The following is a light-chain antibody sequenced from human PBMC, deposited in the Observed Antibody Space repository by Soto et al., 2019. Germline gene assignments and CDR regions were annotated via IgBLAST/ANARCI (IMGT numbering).Light chain of an antibody. CDR2: DAS. J-gene: IGKJ5*01. CDR1: QSVSTS. Sequence: EIVLTQSPATLSLSPGERATLSCRASQSVSTSLNWYQQKPGQAPRLLIYDASNRATGIPARFSGSGSGTDFTLPISSLEPEDFAVYYCQQRDNWPPITFGQGTRLEI. CDR3: QQRDNWPPIT. V-gene: IGKV3-11*01.